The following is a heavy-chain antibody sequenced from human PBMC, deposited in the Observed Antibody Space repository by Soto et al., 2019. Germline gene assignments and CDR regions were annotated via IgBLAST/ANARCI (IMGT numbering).Heavy chain of an antibody. CDR1: GFTFSSYS. J-gene: IGHJ4*02. V-gene: IGHV3-48*01. D-gene: IGHD3-10*01. Sequence: EVQLVESGGGLVQPGGSLRLSCAASGFTFSSYSMNWVRQAPGKGLEWVSYISSSSSTIYYADSVKGRFTISRDNAKNSMYLHMNSLGAEDTAVYYCARESLDGSGSYSEGTDYWGQGTLVTVSS. CDR2: ISSSSSTI. CDR3: ARESLDGSGSYSEGTDY.